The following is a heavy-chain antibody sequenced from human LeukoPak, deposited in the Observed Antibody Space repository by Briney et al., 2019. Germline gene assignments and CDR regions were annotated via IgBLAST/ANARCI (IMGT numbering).Heavy chain of an antibody. CDR1: GYTFTGYY. CDR3: ARRPGEVPAAIENGMDV. D-gene: IGHD2-2*01. J-gene: IGHJ6*02. Sequence: ASVKVSCKASGYTFTGYYMHWVRQAPGQGLEWMGWINPNSGGTNYAQKFQGRVTMTRDTSISTAYMELSRLRSDDTAVYYCARRPGEVPAAIENGMDVRGQGTTATVSS. V-gene: IGHV1-2*02. CDR2: INPNSGGT.